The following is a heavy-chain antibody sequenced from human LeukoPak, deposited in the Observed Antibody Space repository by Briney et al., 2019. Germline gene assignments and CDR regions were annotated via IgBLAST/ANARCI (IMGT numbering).Heavy chain of an antibody. J-gene: IGHJ6*02. D-gene: IGHD3-10*01. V-gene: IGHV4-59*11. CDR1: GGSISSHY. Sequence: PSETLSLTCTVSGGSISSHYWSWIRQPPGKGLEWIGYIYYSGSTNYNPSLKSRVTISVDTSKNQFSLKLSSVTAADTAVYYCARDREVRGVITTNYYYYYGMDVWGQGTTVTVSS. CDR3: ARDREVRGVITTNYYYYYGMDV. CDR2: IYYSGST.